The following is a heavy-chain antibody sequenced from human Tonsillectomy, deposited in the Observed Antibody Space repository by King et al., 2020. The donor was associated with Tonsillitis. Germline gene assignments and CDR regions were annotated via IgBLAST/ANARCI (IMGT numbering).Heavy chain of an antibody. Sequence: VQLVESGGGLVQPGRSLRLSCAASGFTFDDYAMHWVRQAPGKGLEWVSGISWNSGSIGYADSVKGRLTISRDNAKNSLYLQMNSLIAADTALYYFAKDIKAPGYYDSSGIYDAFDIWGQGTMVTVSS. V-gene: IGHV3-9*01. D-gene: IGHD3-22*01. J-gene: IGHJ3*02. CDR3: AKDIKAPGYYDSSGIYDAFDI. CDR2: ISWNSGSI. CDR1: GFTFDDYA.